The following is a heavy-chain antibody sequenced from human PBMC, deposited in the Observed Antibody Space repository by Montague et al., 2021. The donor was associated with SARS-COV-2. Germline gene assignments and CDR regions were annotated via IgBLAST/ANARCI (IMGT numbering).Heavy chain of an antibody. CDR2: IHHSGST. CDR1: GGSFSTYS. V-gene: IGHV4-34*01. Sequence: SETLSLTCAVHGGSFSTYSWNWIRQPPGKGLEWIGEIHHSGSTNYNPSLKSRVTISDDTSKNQFSLKLSSVAAADTAVYYCARLGDAGVPTPILRVGPYYSDYCIDVWGKGTTVTVSS. J-gene: IGHJ6*03. CDR3: ARLGDAGVPTPILRVGPYYSDYCIDV. D-gene: IGHD3-10*01.